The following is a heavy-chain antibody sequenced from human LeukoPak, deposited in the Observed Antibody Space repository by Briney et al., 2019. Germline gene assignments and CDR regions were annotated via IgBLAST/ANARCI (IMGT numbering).Heavy chain of an antibody. D-gene: IGHD3-3*01. CDR1: GGSISSGGYY. J-gene: IGHJ3*02. CDR3: ARDAGGFYDFWSGYQNAFDI. V-gene: IGHV4-31*03. Sequence: SSQTLSLTCTVSGGSISSGGYYRSWIRQHPGKGLEWIGYIYYSGSTYYNPSLKSRVTISVDTSKNQFSLKLSSVTAADTAVYYCARDAGGFYDFWSGYQNAFDIWGQGTMVTVSS. CDR2: IYYSGST.